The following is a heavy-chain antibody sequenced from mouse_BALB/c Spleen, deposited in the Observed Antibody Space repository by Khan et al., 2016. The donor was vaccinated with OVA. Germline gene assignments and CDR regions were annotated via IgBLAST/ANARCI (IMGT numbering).Heavy chain of an antibody. J-gene: IGHJ3*01. CDR3: TRLAYYYESEGSAY. D-gene: IGHD1-1*01. CDR2: VSTGGSYT. Sequence: EVELVESGGDLVKPGGSLKLSCAASGFTFSTYGMSWVRQTPDKRLEWVATVSTGGSYTYYPDSVKGRFTISRDNAKNTLYLQMSGLKSEDTAMFYCTRLAYYYESEGSAYWGKGTLVTVSA. CDR1: GFTFSTYG. V-gene: IGHV5-6*01.